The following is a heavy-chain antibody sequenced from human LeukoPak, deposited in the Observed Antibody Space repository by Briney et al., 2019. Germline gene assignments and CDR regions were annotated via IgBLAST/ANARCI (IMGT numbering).Heavy chain of an antibody. CDR2: IKQDGSNK. CDR3: AYTTVTDPYFDY. D-gene: IGHD4-11*01. CDR1: GFTFSSYW. V-gene: IGHV3-7*01. Sequence: GGSLRLSCAASGFTFSSYWMSWVRQAPGKGLEWVANIKQDGSNKYYADSVKGRFTISRDNSKNTLYLQMNSLRAEDTAVYYCAYTTVTDPYFDYWGQGTLVTVSS. J-gene: IGHJ4*02.